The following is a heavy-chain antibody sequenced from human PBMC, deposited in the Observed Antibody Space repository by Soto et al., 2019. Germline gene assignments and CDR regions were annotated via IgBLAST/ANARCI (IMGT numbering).Heavy chain of an antibody. CDR3: ARTVVVVAATGTYNWFDP. V-gene: IGHV4-31*03. CDR2: IYYSGST. CDR1: GGSISSGGYY. D-gene: IGHD2-15*01. J-gene: IGHJ5*02. Sequence: SETLSLTCTVSGGSISSGGYYWSWIRQHPGKGLEWIGYIYYSGSTYHNPSLKSRVTISVDTSKNQFSLKLSSVTAADTAVYYCARTVVVVAATGTYNWFDPWGQGTLVTVSS.